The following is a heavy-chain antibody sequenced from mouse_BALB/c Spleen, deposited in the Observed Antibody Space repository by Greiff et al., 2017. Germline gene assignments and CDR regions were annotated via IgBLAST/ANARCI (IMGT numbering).Heavy chain of an antibody. J-gene: IGHJ3*01. Sequence: VQLQESGAELVRPGASVTLSCKASGYTFTDYEMHWVKQTPVHGLEWIGAIDPETGGTAYNQKFKGKATLTADKSSSTAYMELRSLTSEDSAVYYCTREAYWGQRTLGTVAA. CDR1: GYTFTDYE. D-gene: IGHD6-1*01. CDR2: IDPETGGT. CDR3: TREAY. V-gene: IGHV1-15*01.